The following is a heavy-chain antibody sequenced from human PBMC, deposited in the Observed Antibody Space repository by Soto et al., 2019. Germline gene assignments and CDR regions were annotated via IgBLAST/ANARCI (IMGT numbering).Heavy chain of an antibody. V-gene: IGHV3-48*01. CDR2: ISSSSSTI. CDR1: GFTFSSYS. J-gene: IGHJ6*03. Sequence: PGGSLRLSCAASGFTFSSYSMNWVRQAPGKGLEWVSYISSSSSTIYYADSVKGRFTISRDNAKNSLYLQMNSLRAEDTAVYYCARSVIIGTIFGPISLGQYYYMDVWGKGTTVTRLL. CDR3: ARSVIIGTIFGPISLGQYYYMDV. D-gene: IGHD3-3*01.